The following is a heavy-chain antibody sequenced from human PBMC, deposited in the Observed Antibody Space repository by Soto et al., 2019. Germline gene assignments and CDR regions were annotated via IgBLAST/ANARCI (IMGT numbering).Heavy chain of an antibody. D-gene: IGHD1-26*01. Sequence: SETLSVTCSLSGGSVSDKRWWTWVRQPPGKGLEWIGETFRKGDTNYNAFLKSRVSISIDKSRNQVSLILTSVTAADTAVYYCAAYVGTGRYGEFDLWGQGTVVT. CDR2: TFRKGDT. J-gene: IGHJ3*01. CDR3: AAYVGTGRYGEFDL. CDR1: GGSVSDKRW. V-gene: IGHV4-4*02.